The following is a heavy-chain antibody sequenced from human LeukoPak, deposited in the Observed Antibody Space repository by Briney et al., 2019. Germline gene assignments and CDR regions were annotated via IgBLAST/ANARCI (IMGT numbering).Heavy chain of an antibody. CDR3: AKHSGSYFYFDY. CDR2: ISGAGGNV. V-gene: IGHV3-48*01. Sequence: PGGSLRLSCAASGFTFSSYSMNWVRQAPGKGLEWVSYISGAGGNVNYADSVKGRFIISRDNGKNSLYLQMSSLRAEDTAVYYCAKHSGSYFYFDYWGQGTLVTVSS. CDR1: GFTFSSYS. D-gene: IGHD1-26*01. J-gene: IGHJ4*02.